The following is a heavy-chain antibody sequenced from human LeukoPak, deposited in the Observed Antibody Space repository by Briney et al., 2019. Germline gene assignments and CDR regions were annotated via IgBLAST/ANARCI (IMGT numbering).Heavy chain of an antibody. Sequence: SETLSLTCTVSGGSISSYYWSWIRQPPGKGLEWIGYIYYSGSTNYNPSLKSRVTISVDSSKNQFSLKLSSVTAADTAVYYCARDRYIFAGPDAYYYMDVWGKGTTVTISS. CDR3: ARDRYIFAGPDAYYYMDV. CDR1: GGSISSYY. V-gene: IGHV4-59*01. CDR2: IYYSGST. D-gene: IGHD5-18*01. J-gene: IGHJ6*03.